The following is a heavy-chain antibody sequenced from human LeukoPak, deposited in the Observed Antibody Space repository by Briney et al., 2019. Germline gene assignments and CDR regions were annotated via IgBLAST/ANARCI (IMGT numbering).Heavy chain of an antibody. CDR1: GGSISSSSYY. J-gene: IGHJ3*02. V-gene: IGHV4-39*07. CDR3: ARVGRGPRYCSGGSCYSWAFDI. D-gene: IGHD2-15*01. CDR2: IYYSGST. Sequence: SETLSLTCTVSGGSISSSSYYWGWIRQPPGKGLEWIGSIYYSGSTYYNPSLKSRVTISVDTSKNQFSLKLSSVTAADTAVYYCARVGRGPRYCSGGSCYSWAFDIWGQGTMVTVSS.